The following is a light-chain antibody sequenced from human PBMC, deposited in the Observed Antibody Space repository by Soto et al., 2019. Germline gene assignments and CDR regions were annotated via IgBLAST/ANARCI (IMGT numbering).Light chain of an antibody. CDR2: DNY. CDR1: SSNVGSNY. CDR3: ATWDNSLSAVV. Sequence: QSVLTQPPSVSAAPGQKVPISCSGSSSNVGSNYVSWYQQLPGTAPKLLIYDNYKRSSGIPDRFSGSKSGTSATLGITGLQTGDEADYYCATWDNSLSAVVFGGGTKLTVL. V-gene: IGLV1-51*01. J-gene: IGLJ2*01.